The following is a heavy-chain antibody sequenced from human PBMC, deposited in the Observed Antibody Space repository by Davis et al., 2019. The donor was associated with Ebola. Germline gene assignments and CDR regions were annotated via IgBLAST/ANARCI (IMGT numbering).Heavy chain of an antibody. CDR2: IIPILGIA. Sequence: SVKVSCKASGYTFTGYYMHWVRQAPGQGLEWMGRIIPILGIANYAQKFQGRVTITADKSTSTAYMELSSLRSEDTAVYYCARDFDSSGYGMDVWGQGTTVTVSS. V-gene: IGHV1-69*04. D-gene: IGHD3-22*01. J-gene: IGHJ6*02. CDR1: GYTFTGYY. CDR3: ARDFDSSGYGMDV.